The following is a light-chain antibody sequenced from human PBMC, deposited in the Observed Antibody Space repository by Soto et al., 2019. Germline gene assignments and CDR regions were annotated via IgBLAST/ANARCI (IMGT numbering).Light chain of an antibody. CDR2: DAS. CDR1: QSISSW. V-gene: IGKV1-5*01. Sequence: GDRVTITCRASQSISSWLAWYQQKPGKAPKLLIYDASSLESGVPSRFSGSGSGTEFTLTISSLQPDDFATYYCQQYNSHWTFGQGTKVDI. CDR3: QQYNSHWT. J-gene: IGKJ1*01.